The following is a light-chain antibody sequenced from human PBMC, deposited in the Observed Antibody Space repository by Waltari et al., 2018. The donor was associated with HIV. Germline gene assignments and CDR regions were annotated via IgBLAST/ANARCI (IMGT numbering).Light chain of an antibody. Sequence: QSALTQSPSASGSPGQAVTISCTGTSSDVGAYEYVSWYRQHPGKAPKLMIYDVYKRPSGVPDRFSGSKSGNTASLTGSGLQAEDEATYYCSSYAGSKNRVVFGGGTFLTVL. V-gene: IGLV2-8*01. CDR2: DVY. CDR3: SSYAGSKNRVV. CDR1: SSDVGAYEY. J-gene: IGLJ2*01.